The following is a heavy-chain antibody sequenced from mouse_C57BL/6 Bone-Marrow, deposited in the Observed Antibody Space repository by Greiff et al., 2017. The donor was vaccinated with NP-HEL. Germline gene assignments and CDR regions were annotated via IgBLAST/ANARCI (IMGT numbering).Heavy chain of an antibody. CDR3: ARFNTTVVARYFDV. CDR1: GYTFTDYN. CDR2: INPNNGGT. D-gene: IGHD1-1*01. Sequence: EVQLQQSGPELVKPGASVKIPCKASGYTFTDYNMDWVKQSHGKSLEWIGDINPNNGGTIYNQKFKGKATLTVAKSSSTAYMELRSLTSEDTAVYYCARFNTTVVARYFDVWGTGTTVTVAS. V-gene: IGHV1-18*01. J-gene: IGHJ1*03.